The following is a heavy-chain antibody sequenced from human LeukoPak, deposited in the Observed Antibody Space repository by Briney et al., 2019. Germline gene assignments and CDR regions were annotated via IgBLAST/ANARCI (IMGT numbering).Heavy chain of an antibody. J-gene: IGHJ3*02. CDR3: ARDPVDYYDSSGYRAFDI. D-gene: IGHD3-22*01. V-gene: IGHV4-59*01. CDR2: IYYSGST. CDR1: GGSISSYY. Sequence: SETLSLTCTVSGGSISSYYWSWIRQPPGKGLEWIGYIYYSGSTNYNPSLKSRVTISVDTSKNQFSLKLSSVTAADTAVYYCARDPVDYYDSSGYRAFDIWGQGTMVTVSS.